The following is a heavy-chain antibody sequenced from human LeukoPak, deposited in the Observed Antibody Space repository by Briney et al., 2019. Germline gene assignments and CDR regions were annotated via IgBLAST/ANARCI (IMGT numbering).Heavy chain of an antibody. CDR3: ARSGPEIFGVVIDFDY. V-gene: IGHV3-30-3*01. CDR1: GFTFSSYA. CDR2: ISYDGSNK. Sequence: PGRSLRLSCAASGFTFSSYAMHWVRQAPGKGLEWVAVISYDGSNKYYADSVKGRFTISRDNSKNTLYLQMNSLRSEDTAVYYCARSGPEIFGVVIDFDYWGQGTLVTASS. D-gene: IGHD3-3*01. J-gene: IGHJ4*02.